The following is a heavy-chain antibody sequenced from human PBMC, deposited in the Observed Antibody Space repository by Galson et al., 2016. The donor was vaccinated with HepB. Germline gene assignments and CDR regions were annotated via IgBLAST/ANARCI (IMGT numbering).Heavy chain of an antibody. CDR2: VVDDGTST. D-gene: IGHD3-9*01. Sequence: SLRLSCAASGFTFDYYWMHWVRQAPGKGLVWVSRVVDDGTSTHYADSVKGRFTISRDNAKDMIYLQMDSLRPEDTAVYYCARGIKGSRAFDIWGQGTLLTVSS. J-gene: IGHJ4*02. CDR3: ARGIKGSRAFDI. CDR1: GFTFDYYW. V-gene: IGHV3-74*01.